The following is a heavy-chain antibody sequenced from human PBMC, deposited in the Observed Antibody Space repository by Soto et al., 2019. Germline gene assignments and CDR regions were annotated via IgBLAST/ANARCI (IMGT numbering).Heavy chain of an antibody. CDR3: AKDLRYCSGGTCPGGY. V-gene: IGHV3-23*01. Sequence: PGGSLRLSCAASGFTFSSYAMSWVRQAPGKGLEWVSGISGSGGSTYYADSVRGRFTISRDNSKNTLYLQMNSLRAEDTAVYHCAKDLRYCSGGTCPGGYWGQGTLVTVSS. J-gene: IGHJ4*02. D-gene: IGHD2-15*01. CDR1: GFTFSSYA. CDR2: ISGSGGST.